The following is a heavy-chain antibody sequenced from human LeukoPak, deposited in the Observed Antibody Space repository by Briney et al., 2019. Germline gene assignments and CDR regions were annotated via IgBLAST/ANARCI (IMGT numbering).Heavy chain of an antibody. Sequence: SETLSLTCTVSGGSISSYYWSWIRQPPGKGLEWIGYIYYSGSTNYNPSLKSRVTISVDTSKNQFSLKLSSVTAADTAVYYCARGVSRGYSYGRYYMDVWGKGTTVTVSS. V-gene: IGHV4-59*01. CDR2: IYYSGST. J-gene: IGHJ6*03. D-gene: IGHD5-18*01. CDR1: GGSISSYY. CDR3: ARGVSRGYSYGRYYMDV.